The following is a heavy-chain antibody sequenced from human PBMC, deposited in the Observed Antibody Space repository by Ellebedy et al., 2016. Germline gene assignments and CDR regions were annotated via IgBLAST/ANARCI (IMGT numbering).Heavy chain of an antibody. V-gene: IGHV3-74*01. CDR1: GFTFSNYW. Sequence: GGSLRLSCAASGFTFSNYWMHWVRQAPGKGLVWVSRITKEGSSTSYADSVRGRFTISRDNAKNTLFLQMNSLRVEDTAVYYCARDLLEVTMKWYFDLWGRGTLVTVSS. CDR3: ARDLLEVTMKWYFDL. J-gene: IGHJ2*01. CDR2: ITKEGSST. D-gene: IGHD4-17*01.